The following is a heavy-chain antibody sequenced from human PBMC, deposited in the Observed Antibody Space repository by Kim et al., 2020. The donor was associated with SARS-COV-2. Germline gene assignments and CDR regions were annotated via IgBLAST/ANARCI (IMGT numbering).Heavy chain of an antibody. CDR3: ARQGATFDV. D-gene: IGHD1-26*01. Sequence: RGISNYNPALESRVTFSVDTSKTQFSLKLRSVTAADTAVYYCARQGATFDVWGLGILVTVSS. V-gene: IGHV4-59*08. J-gene: IGHJ4*02. CDR2: RGIS.